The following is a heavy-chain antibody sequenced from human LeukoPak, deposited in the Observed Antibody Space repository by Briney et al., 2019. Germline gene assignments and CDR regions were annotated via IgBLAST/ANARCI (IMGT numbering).Heavy chain of an antibody. Sequence: GGSLRLSCAASGFTFSGSAMHWVRQASGKGLEWVGRIRSKANSYATAYAASVKGRFTISRDDSKNTAYLQMNSLKTEDTAVYYCTRRYCSGGSCYYNWFDPWGQGTLVTASS. J-gene: IGHJ5*02. D-gene: IGHD2-15*01. CDR1: GFTFSGSA. CDR3: TRRYCSGGSCYYNWFDP. V-gene: IGHV3-73*01. CDR2: IRSKANSYAT.